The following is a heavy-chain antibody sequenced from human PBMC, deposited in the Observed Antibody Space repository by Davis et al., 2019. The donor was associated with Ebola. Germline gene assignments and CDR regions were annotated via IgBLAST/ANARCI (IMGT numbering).Heavy chain of an antibody. Sequence: KFQGRVTITRDTSASTAYMELSSLRSEDTAVYYCARALYSSRWPEAAYWGQGTLVTVSS. CDR3: ARALYSSRWPEAAY. J-gene: IGHJ4*02. D-gene: IGHD6-13*01. V-gene: IGHV1-3*01.